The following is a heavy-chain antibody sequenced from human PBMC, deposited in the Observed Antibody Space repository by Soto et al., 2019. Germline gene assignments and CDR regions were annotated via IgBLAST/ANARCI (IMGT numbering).Heavy chain of an antibody. Sequence: SETLSLTCTVSGGSVSSGSYYWSWIRQPPGKGLEWIGYIYYSGSTNYNPSLKSRVTISVDTSKNQFSLKLSSVTAADTAVYYCARDPVLRFLEDGMDVWGQGTTVTVSS. D-gene: IGHD3-3*01. CDR2: IYYSGST. J-gene: IGHJ6*02. V-gene: IGHV4-61*01. CDR1: GGSVSSGSYY. CDR3: ARDPVLRFLEDGMDV.